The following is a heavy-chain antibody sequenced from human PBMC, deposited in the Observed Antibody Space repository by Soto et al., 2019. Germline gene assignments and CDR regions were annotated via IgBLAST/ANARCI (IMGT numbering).Heavy chain of an antibody. CDR1: GFTFSSYG. CDR3: AVGELKAAERGRGTDAFDI. Sequence: QVQLVESGGGVVQPGRSLRLSCAASGFTFSSYGMHWVRQAPGKGLEWVAVISYDGSNKYYADSVKGRFTISRDNSKNTLYLQMNSLRAEDTAVYYCAVGELKAAERGRGTDAFDIWGQGTMVTVSS. V-gene: IGHV3-30*03. D-gene: IGHD3-10*01. J-gene: IGHJ3*02. CDR2: ISYDGSNK.